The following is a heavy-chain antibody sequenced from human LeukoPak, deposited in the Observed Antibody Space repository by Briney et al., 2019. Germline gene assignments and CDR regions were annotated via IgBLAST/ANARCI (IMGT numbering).Heavy chain of an antibody. Sequence: GGSLRLSCAASGFSFSIYSLNWVRQAPGKGLEWVSYISHTGSTVSYADSVKGRFTISRDNAKNSLYLQMNSLRAEDTAVYYCASHSYQLLRKDWGQGTLVTVSS. D-gene: IGHD2-2*01. CDR1: GFSFSIYS. CDR3: ASHSYQLLRKD. J-gene: IGHJ4*02. CDR2: ISHTGSTV. V-gene: IGHV3-48*04.